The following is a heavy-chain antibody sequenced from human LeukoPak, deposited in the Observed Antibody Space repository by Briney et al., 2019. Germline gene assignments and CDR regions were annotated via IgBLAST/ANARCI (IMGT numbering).Heavy chain of an antibody. V-gene: IGHV3-7*01. J-gene: IGHJ4*02. D-gene: IGHD3-10*01. CDR3: ARGLLTMIRGVRFDY. Sequence: PGGSLRLSCAASGFTFSNYGMSWVRQAPGKGLEWVANIKQDGSEKYYVDSVKGRFTISRDNAKNSLYLQMNSLRAEDTDVYYCARGLLTMIRGVRFDYWGQGALVTVSS. CDR1: GFTFSNYG. CDR2: IKQDGSEK.